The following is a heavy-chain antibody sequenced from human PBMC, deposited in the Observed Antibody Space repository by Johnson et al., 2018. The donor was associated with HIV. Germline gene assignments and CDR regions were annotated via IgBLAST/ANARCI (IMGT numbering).Heavy chain of an antibody. V-gene: IGHV3-20*04. CDR2: INRDGSTT. Sequence: VQLVESGGGVVRPGGSLRLSCAAAGFTFDDYDMSWVRQAPGKGLVWVSRINRDGSTTDYADSVTGRFTISRDNAKNTVYLQMNSLRAEDTAVYFCARGDNAAAGDAFDIWGQGTMVTVSS. D-gene: IGHD6-13*01. J-gene: IGHJ3*02. CDR1: GFTFDDYD. CDR3: ARGDNAAAGDAFDI.